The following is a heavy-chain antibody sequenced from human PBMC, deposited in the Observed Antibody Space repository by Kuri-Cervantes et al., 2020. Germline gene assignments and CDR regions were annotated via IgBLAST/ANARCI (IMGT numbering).Heavy chain of an antibody. Sequence: GGSLRLSCAASGFTFSSYSMNWVRQAPGKGLEWVSYISSSSSTIYYADSVKGRFTISRDNTKNSLYLQMNSLRAEDTAVYYCAKDRVKRAAPADFGDWGQGTLVTVSS. CDR1: GFTFSSYS. CDR3: AKDRVKRAAPADFGD. V-gene: IGHV3-48*01. D-gene: IGHD3-16*01. CDR2: ISSSSSTI. J-gene: IGHJ4*02.